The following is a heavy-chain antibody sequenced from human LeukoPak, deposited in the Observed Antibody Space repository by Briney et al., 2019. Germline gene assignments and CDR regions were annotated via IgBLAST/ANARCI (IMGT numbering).Heavy chain of an antibody. J-gene: IGHJ4*02. CDR3: AKDETRDGYNLGATDY. D-gene: IGHD5-24*01. CDR2: ISYDGSHK. CDR1: GFTFSSYG. Sequence: GGSLRLSCAASGFTFSSYGIHWVRQTPGKGLEWVAVISYDGSHKYYADSVKGRFTISRDSSKNTLYLQMNSLRAEDTAVYYCAKDETRDGYNLGATDYWGQGTLVTVSS. V-gene: IGHV3-30*18.